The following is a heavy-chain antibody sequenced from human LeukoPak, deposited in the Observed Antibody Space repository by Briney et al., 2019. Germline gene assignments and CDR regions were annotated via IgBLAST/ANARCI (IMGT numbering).Heavy chain of an antibody. CDR3: ARVLNGWEQQAIDF. CDR2: ISSSSSYI. V-gene: IGHV3-21*04. Sequence: PGGSLRLSCAASGFTFSSYSMNWVRQAPGKGLEWVSSISSSSSYIYYADSVKGRFTISRDNAKNSLYLQMNSLRAEDTAVYHCARVLNGWEQQAIDFWGQGTLVTVSS. CDR1: GFTFSSYS. J-gene: IGHJ4*02. D-gene: IGHD1-26*01.